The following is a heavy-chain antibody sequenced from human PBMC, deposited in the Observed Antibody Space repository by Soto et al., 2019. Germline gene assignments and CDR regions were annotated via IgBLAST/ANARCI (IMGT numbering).Heavy chain of an antibody. D-gene: IGHD2-2*01. CDR2: INHRGST. Sequence: GSLCLSGFGYGVSFSGYYWSWIRESAGKGLEWIGVINHRGSTNYNPSLESLVTISVDTSNTQFSLQLPSVTAEDTAMYYCARDGFCTSTTCRVGNWFDPWGQGTLVTVSS. CDR3: ARDGFCTSTTCRVGNWFDP. V-gene: IGHV4-34*01. CDR1: GVSFSGYY. J-gene: IGHJ5*02.